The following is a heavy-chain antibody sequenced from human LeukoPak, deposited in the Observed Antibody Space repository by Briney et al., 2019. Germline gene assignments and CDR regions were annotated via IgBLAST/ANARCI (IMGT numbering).Heavy chain of an antibody. V-gene: IGHV3-23*01. D-gene: IGHD1-1*01. J-gene: IGHJ1*01. CDR2: ISGIGGST. Sequence: GGSLRLSCAASGFSFSTYAMSWVRQAPGKGLEWVSIISGIGGSTYSPDSVKGRFTTSRDNSKNTLYLQMNSLRAEDTAVYYCVTRYNNCPHWGQGTLVTVSS. CDR1: GFSFSTYA. CDR3: VTRYNNCPH.